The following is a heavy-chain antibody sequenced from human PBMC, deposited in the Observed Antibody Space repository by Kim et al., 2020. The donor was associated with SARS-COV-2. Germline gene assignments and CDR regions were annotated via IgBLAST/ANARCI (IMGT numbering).Heavy chain of an antibody. J-gene: IGHJ4*02. V-gene: IGHV3-30*02. CDR3: AKDLEWLRLRGGFDY. D-gene: IGHD5-12*01. Sequence: DSVKGRFTISRDNSKNTLYLQMNSLRAEDTAVYYCAKDLEWLRLRGGFDYWGQGTLVTVSS.